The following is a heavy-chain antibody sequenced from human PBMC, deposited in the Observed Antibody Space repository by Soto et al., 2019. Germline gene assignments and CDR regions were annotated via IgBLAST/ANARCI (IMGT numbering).Heavy chain of an antibody. CDR2: ISSSSSNI. J-gene: IGHJ3*02. CDR3: ARTNIDYGDYVSAFDI. CDR1: GFTFSSYS. V-gene: IGHV3-48*02. Sequence: GGSLRLSCAASGFTFSSYSMTWVRQAPGEGLERDSYISSSSSNIYDADSVKGRFTISRDNAKNSLYLQMNSLRDEDTAVYYCARTNIDYGDYVSAFDIWGQGTMVTVSS. D-gene: IGHD4-17*01.